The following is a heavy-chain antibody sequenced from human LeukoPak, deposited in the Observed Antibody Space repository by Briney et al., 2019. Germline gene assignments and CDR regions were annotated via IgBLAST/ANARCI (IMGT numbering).Heavy chain of an antibody. V-gene: IGHV3-23*01. CDR1: GFTFSSYG. CDR2: ISGSGGST. CDR3: AKNLNPFDY. Sequence: GRSLRLSCAASGFTFSSYGMSWVRQAPGKGLEWVSGISGSGGSTYYADSVKGRFTISRDNSKNTLYLQMNSLRAEDTAVYYCAKNLNPFDYWGQGTLVTVSS. J-gene: IGHJ4*02.